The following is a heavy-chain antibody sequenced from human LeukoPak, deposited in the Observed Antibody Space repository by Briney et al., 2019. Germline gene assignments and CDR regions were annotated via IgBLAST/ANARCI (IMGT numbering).Heavy chain of an antibody. Sequence: SETLSLTCTVSGDSISGYYWSWIRQPPGKGLEWIGYIYYSGSTNYNPSLKSRVTISVDTSKNQFSLKLSSVTAADTAVYYCARDGSGSSLLNWFDPWGQGTLVTVSS. J-gene: IGHJ5*02. V-gene: IGHV4-59*01. D-gene: IGHD3-10*01. CDR2: IYYSGST. CDR1: GDSISGYY. CDR3: ARDGSGSSLLNWFDP.